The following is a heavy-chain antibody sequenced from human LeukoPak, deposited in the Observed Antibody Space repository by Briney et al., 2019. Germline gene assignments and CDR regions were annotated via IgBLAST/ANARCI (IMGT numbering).Heavy chain of an antibody. V-gene: IGHV4-34*01. CDR2: INRSGST. Sequence: SETLSLTCAVYGGSFSGYYWSWIRQPPGKGLEWIGEINRSGSTNYNPSLKSRVTISVDTSKNQFSLKLSSVTAADTAVYYCARVFLPGYDYVWGSYRYATVDYWGQGTLVTVSS. CDR1: GGSFSGYY. CDR3: ARVFLPGYDYVWGSYRYATVDY. D-gene: IGHD3-16*02. J-gene: IGHJ4*02.